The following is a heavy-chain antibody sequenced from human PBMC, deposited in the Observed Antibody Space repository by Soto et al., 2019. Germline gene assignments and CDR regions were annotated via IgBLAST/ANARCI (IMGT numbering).Heavy chain of an antibody. CDR3: APVVANWFDP. CDR1: GGSISSSSYY. J-gene: IGHJ5*02. Sequence: SETLSLTCTVSGGSISSSSYYWGWIRQPPGKGLEWIGSIYYSGSTYYNPSLKSRVTISVDTSKNQFSLKLSSVTAADTAVYYCAPVVANWFDPWGQGTLVTVSS. V-gene: IGHV4-39*01. CDR2: IYYSGST. D-gene: IGHD2-15*01.